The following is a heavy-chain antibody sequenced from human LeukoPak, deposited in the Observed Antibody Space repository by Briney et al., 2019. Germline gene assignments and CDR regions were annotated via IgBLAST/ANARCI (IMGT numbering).Heavy chain of an antibody. CDR1: GFTVSSNY. V-gene: IGHV3-53*01. Sequence: GGSLRLSCAASGFTVSSNYMSWVRQAPGKGLEWVSSIRGFDSITFYADSVKGRFTISRDISKNTLYLQMHSLRAEDTAVYYCARTQGDNFFDYWGQGTLVTVSS. D-gene: IGHD2-21*02. CDR2: IRGFDSIT. CDR3: ARTQGDNFFDY. J-gene: IGHJ4*02.